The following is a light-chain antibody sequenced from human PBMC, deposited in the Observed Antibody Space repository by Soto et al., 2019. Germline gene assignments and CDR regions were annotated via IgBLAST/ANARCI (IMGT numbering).Light chain of an antibody. Sequence: EIVLTQSPATLSLSPGERATLSCRASQSVSSYLAWYQQKPGQAPRLLIYDASNSATGIPASFSGSGSGTVFTTTISSLEDEDFAVYYCQQRSNWPITLGQGTRLEIK. CDR3: QQRSNWPIT. CDR2: DAS. J-gene: IGKJ5*01. V-gene: IGKV3-11*01. CDR1: QSVSSY.